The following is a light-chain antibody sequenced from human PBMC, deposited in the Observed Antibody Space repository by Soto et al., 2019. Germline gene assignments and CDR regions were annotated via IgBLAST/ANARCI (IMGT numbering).Light chain of an antibody. CDR1: QSISSW. Sequence: IHRTQAPSTLSASVVYRVTITCRAIQSISSWLAWYQQKPGKAPKLLIYDASSLESGVPSRFSGSGSGTEFTLTISSLQPDDFATYYCQQYNSYRTFGQGTKVDI. CDR2: DAS. V-gene: IGKV1-5*01. CDR3: QQYNSYRT. J-gene: IGKJ1*01.